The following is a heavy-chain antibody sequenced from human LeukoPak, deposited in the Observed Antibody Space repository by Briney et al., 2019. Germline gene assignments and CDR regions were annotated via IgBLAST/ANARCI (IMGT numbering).Heavy chain of an antibody. CDR2: IYYSGSS. CDR1: GGSISGYH. D-gene: IGHD2/OR15-2a*01. J-gene: IGHJ4*02. Sequence: SETLSLTCNVSGGSISGYHWSWIRQPPGKGLEWLGYIYYSGSSNYNPSLKSRVTISADTSKNQFSLKVSSVTAADTAVYYCARQPDQFHDFHYYFDSWGQGTLVTVSS. V-gene: IGHV4-59*08. CDR3: ARQPDQFHDFHYYFDS.